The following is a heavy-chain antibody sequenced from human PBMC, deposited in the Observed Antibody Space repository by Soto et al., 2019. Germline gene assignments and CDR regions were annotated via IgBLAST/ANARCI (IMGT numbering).Heavy chain of an antibody. Sequence: QVQLVESGGGVVQPGRSLRLSCAASGFTFNNFGMYWVRQAPAKGLEWVAVISYDGSTKYYSDSARGRFTISRDQSKNPVYLQLHRLRTDDTALYWCARDGAPYDKMREDYYDFRGMDVWGQGTTVTVSS. CDR1: GFTFNNFG. CDR3: ARDGAPYDKMREDYYDFRGMDV. D-gene: IGHD3-3*01. V-gene: IGHV3-30*03. CDR2: ISYDGSTK. J-gene: IGHJ6*02.